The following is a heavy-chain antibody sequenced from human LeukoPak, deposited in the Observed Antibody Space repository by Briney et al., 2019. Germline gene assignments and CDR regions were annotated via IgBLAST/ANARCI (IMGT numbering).Heavy chain of an antibody. V-gene: IGHV4-59*01. D-gene: IGHD3-10*01. CDR2: IYYSGST. CDR3: ARATGYGSGSYNDY. J-gene: IGHJ4*02. Sequence: SETLSLTCTVSGGSISNYYWSWIRQPPGKGLEWIGYIYYSGSTNYNPSLKSRVTISVDTSKNQFSLKLSPVTAADTAVYYCARATGYGSGSYNDYWGQGTLVTVSS. CDR1: GGSISNYY.